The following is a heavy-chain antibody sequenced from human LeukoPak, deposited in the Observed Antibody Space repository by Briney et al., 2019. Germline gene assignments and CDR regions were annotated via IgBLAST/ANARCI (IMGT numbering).Heavy chain of an antibody. Sequence: GGSLRLSCAASGFTFSSYGMHWVRQAPGKGLEWVAVISYDGSNKYCADSVKGRFTISRDNSKNTLYLQMNSLRAEDTAVYYCAKGDSGSYLTSHGMDVWGQGTTVTVSS. CDR2: ISYDGSNK. CDR3: AKGDSGSYLTSHGMDV. D-gene: IGHD1-26*01. CDR1: GFTFSSYG. J-gene: IGHJ6*02. V-gene: IGHV3-30*18.